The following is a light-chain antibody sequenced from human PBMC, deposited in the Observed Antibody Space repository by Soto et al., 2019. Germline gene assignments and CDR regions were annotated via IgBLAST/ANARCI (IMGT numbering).Light chain of an antibody. CDR3: QSYDISLHNYV. Sequence: NFMLTQPHSVSESPGKTVTISCTRSSGSIASNYVQWYQQRPGSVPTTVIYEGNQRPSGVPDRFSGSTDGSSNSASLTISGLQTEDEADYYCQSYDISLHNYVFGTGTKLTVL. CDR2: EGN. V-gene: IGLV6-57*04. CDR1: SGSIASNY. J-gene: IGLJ1*01.